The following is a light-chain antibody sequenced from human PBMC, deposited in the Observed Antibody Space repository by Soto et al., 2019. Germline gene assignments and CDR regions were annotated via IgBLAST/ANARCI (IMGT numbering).Light chain of an antibody. CDR2: GAS. CDR1: QSVSIN. CDR3: QQYNNWPET. Sequence: EIVMTQSPATLSVSPGERATLSCRASQSVSINLVWYQQKPGQAPRLLIYGASTRATCIPARFSGSGSGTEFNLTISIPQSEDFAVYYCQQYNNWPETFGKRTKVEIK. J-gene: IGKJ1*01. V-gene: IGKV3-15*01.